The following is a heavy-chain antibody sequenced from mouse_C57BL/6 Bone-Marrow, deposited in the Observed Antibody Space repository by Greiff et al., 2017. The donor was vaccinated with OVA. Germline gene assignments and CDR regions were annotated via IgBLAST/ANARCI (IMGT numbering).Heavy chain of an antibody. V-gene: IGHV1-82*01. Sequence: QVQLQQSGPELVKPGASVKISCKASGYALSSSWMNWVKQRPGKGLEWIGRIYPGDGDTNYNGKFKGKATLTADKSSSTAYMQLSSLTSEDSAVYFCARSRVITTPEAYYAIDYWGQGTSVTVSS. D-gene: IGHD1-1*01. CDR2: IYPGDGDT. J-gene: IGHJ4*01. CDR1: GYALSSSW. CDR3: ARSRVITTPEAYYAIDY.